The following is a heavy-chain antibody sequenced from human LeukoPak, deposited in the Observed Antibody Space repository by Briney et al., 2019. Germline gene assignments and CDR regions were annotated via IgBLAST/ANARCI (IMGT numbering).Heavy chain of an antibody. CDR2: IYYSGST. Sequence: PSETLSLTCTVSGSSISSGDYYWSWIRQPPGKGLEWIGYIYYSGSTYYNPSLKSRVTISVDTSKNQFSLKLSSVTAADTAVYYCAIQKNPDNWFDPWGQGTLVTVSS. V-gene: IGHV4-30-4*08. CDR3: AIQKNPDNWFDP. J-gene: IGHJ5*02. CDR1: GSSISSGDYY.